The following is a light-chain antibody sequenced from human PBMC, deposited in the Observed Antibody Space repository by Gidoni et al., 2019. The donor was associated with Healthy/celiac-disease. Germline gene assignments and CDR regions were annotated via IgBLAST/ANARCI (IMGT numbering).Light chain of an antibody. V-gene: IGLV3-21*02. J-gene: IGLJ3*02. CDR1: NFGRKS. CDR2: DDS. Sequence: SYVLTQPLSVSVAPGQTARITCGGNNFGRKSVHWYQQKPGLASVLVVYDDSDRPSGIPERFSGSKSGNTATLTISRVEAGDEANNYCQVWDSSSDHLVFGGGTKLNVL. CDR3: QVWDSSSDHLV.